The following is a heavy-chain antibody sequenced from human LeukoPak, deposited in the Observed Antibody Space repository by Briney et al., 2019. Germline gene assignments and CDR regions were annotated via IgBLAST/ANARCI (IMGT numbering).Heavy chain of an antibody. Sequence: ASVKVSCKASGGTFSSYAISWVRQAPGQGLEWMGIINPSGGSTSYAQKFQGRVTMTRDMSTSTVYMELSSLRSEDTAVYYCARLWNSYGSWRWFDPWGQGTLVTVSS. J-gene: IGHJ5*02. V-gene: IGHV1-46*01. CDR1: GGTFSSYA. CDR3: ARLWNSYGSWRWFDP. D-gene: IGHD5-18*01. CDR2: INPSGGST.